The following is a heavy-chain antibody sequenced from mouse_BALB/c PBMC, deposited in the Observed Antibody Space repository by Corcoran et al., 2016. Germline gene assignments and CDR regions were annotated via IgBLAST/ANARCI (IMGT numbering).Heavy chain of an antibody. Sequence: QIQLVQSGPELKKPGETVKISCKASGYTVTNYGMNWVKQAPGKGLKWMGWINTYTGEPTYADDFKGRFAFSLETSASTAYLQINNLKNEDMATYFCASEPYAMDYWGQGTSVTVSS. J-gene: IGHJ4*01. CDR3: ASEPYAMDY. CDR1: GYTVTNYG. V-gene: IGHV9-1*02. CDR2: INTYTGEP.